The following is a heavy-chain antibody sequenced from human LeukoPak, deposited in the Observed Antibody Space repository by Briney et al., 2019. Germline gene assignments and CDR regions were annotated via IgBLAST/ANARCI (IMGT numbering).Heavy chain of an antibody. CDR1: GFTLSAYW. D-gene: IGHD5-18*01. Sequence: GGSLRLSCAASGFTLSAYWMYWVRQAPGRGLVWVSRIAPDGSRTDYADSVKGRFTISSDNAKNTLYLQLNSLRPEDTALYCCTMDTFGPRDYWGQGALVTVSS. CDR3: TMDTFGPRDY. J-gene: IGHJ4*02. CDR2: IAPDGSRT. V-gene: IGHV3-74*01.